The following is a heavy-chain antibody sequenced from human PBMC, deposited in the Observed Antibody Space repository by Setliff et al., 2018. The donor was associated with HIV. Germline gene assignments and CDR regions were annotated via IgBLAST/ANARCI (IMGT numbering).Heavy chain of an antibody. J-gene: IGHJ4*02. Sequence: SETLSLTCTVSGGSASNSRYYWAWIRQPPGKGLEYIGSIHYNERTYYNPSLKSRVAISVDTSKNQFSLKLTSVTAADTAMYYCTKDHLSGWASDCWGQGTLVTVSS. D-gene: IGHD6-19*01. CDR3: TKDHLSGWASDC. CDR2: IHYNERT. V-gene: IGHV4-39*02. CDR1: GGSASNSRYY.